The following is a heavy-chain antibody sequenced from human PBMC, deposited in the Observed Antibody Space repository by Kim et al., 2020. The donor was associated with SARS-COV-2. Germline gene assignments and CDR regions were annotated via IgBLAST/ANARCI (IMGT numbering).Heavy chain of an antibody. J-gene: IGHJ4*02. CDR3: ATGSSGGGFIAAAGTLGY. D-gene: IGHD6-13*01. Sequence: GGSLRLSCAASGFTFSSYAMSWVRQAPGKGLEWVSAISGSGGSTYYADSVKGRFTISRDNSKNTLYLQMNSLRAEDTAVYYCATGSSGGGFIAAAGTLGYWGQGTLVTVSS. CDR1: GFTFSSYA. V-gene: IGHV3-23*01. CDR2: ISGSGGST.